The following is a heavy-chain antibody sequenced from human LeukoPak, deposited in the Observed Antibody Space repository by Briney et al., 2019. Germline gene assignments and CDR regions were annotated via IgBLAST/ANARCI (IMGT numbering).Heavy chain of an antibody. CDR3: ARLYGGLDY. CDR2: INRSGST. Sequence: PSETLSLTCAVYGGSFSGYYWSWIRQPPGKGLEWIGEINRSGSTNYNPSLKSRVTISVDTSKNQFSLKLSSVTAADTAGYYCARLYGGLDYWGQGTLVTVSS. D-gene: IGHD4-23*01. V-gene: IGHV4-34*01. J-gene: IGHJ4*02. CDR1: GGSFSGYY.